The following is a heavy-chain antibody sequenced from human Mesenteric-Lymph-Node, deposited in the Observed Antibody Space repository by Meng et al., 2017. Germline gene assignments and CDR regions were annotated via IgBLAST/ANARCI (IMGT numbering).Heavy chain of an antibody. CDR1: ADSFSSHSAA. V-gene: IGHV6-1*01. CDR2: TYCISNYYN. D-gene: IGHD2-21*01. CDR3: AIDCWANRCGFDY. J-gene: IGHJ4*02. Sequence: LHHTGPGPVQHPPTLSLTRAVPADSFSSHSAACNWSRHSTSRGLEWRRRTYCISNYYNDDALSVKTRTAINPVTSTNHNSLHLMSVTINDTATYDWAIDCWANRCGFDYWGQGTLVTVSS.